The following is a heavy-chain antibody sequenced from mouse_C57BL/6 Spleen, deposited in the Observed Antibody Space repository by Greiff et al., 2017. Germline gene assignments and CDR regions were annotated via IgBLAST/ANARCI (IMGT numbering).Heavy chain of an antibody. CDR2: ISSGGSYT. D-gene: IGHD2-12*01. CDR3: ARQRIYYSDYAMDY. V-gene: IGHV5-6*01. Sequence: EVMLVESGGDLVKPGGSLKLSCAASGFTFSSYGMSWVRQTPDKRLEWVATISSGGSYTYYPDSVKGRFTISRDNAKNTLYLQMSSLKSEDTAMYYCARQRIYYSDYAMDYWGQGTSVTVSS. J-gene: IGHJ4*01. CDR1: GFTFSSYG.